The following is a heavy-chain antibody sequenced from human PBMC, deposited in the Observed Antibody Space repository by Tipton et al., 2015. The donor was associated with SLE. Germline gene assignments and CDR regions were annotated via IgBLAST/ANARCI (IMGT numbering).Heavy chain of an antibody. J-gene: IGHJ3*02. D-gene: IGHD5-24*01. CDR1: GYSFTSYW. V-gene: IGHV5-51*03. CDR3: ARGPRDGYNSDAFDI. Sequence: VQLVQSGTEGKKPGESLKISCKGSGYSFTSYWIGWVRQMPGKGLEWMGVIYPGDSDTRYSPSFQGQVTISADKSISTAYLQWSSLKASDTAMYYCARGPRDGYNSDAFDIWGQGTMVTVSS. CDR2: IYPGDSDT.